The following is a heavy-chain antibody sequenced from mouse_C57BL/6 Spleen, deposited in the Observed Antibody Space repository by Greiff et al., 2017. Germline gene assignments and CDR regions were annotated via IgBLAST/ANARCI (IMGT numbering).Heavy chain of an antibody. V-gene: IGHV2-9-1*01. Sequence: VKLMESGPGLVAPSQSLSITCTVSGFSLTSYAISWVRQPPGKGLEWLGVIWTGGGTNYNSALKSRLSISKDNSKSQVFLKMNSLQTDDTARYYCARFYYDYLYAMDYWGQGTSVTVSS. CDR2: IWTGGGT. D-gene: IGHD2-4*01. CDR3: ARFYYDYLYAMDY. J-gene: IGHJ4*01. CDR1: GFSLTSYA.